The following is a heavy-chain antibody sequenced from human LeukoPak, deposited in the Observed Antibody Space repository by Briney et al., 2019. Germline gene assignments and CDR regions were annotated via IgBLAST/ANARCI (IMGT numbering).Heavy chain of an antibody. CDR3: ARLKWLPLSRSLDV. J-gene: IGHJ6*02. CDR1: GFTFSDYW. V-gene: IGHV3-7*01. D-gene: IGHD3-10*01. CDR2: IKEDESEK. Sequence: GGSLRLSCAASGFTFSDYWITWVRQDPGKGLEWVANIKEDESEKYYVGSVKGRFTISRDNAKDSLYLQMNRLGAEDSAVNYCARLKWLPLSRSLDVWGQGTTVTVSS.